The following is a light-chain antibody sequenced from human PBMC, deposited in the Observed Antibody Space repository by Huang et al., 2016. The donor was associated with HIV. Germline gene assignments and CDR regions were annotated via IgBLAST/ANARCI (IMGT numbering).Light chain of an antibody. Sequence: EIVMTQSPATLSLSPGERATLSCRANQIIGSEYLSWYQQKPGQAPRLLIYGASTRATGSPARFGGSGSGTDFTLTISSLQPEDFAVYYCQQDYNFPITFGQGTRLEIK. CDR3: QQDYNFPIT. J-gene: IGKJ5*01. V-gene: IGKV3D-7*01. CDR1: QIIGSEY. CDR2: GAS.